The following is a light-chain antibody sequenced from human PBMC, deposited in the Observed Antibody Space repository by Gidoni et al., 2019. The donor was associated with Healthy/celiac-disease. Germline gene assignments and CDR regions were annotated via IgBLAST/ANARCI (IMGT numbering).Light chain of an antibody. J-gene: IGKJ1*01. CDR2: KAS. CDR1: QSISSW. Sequence: DIQMTHSPSTLSASVGDRVTITCRASQSISSWLAWYQQKPGKAPKLLIYKASSLESGVPSRFSGSGSGTEFTLTISSLQPDDVATYYCQKYNSFAWTFGQGTKVEIK. V-gene: IGKV1-5*03. CDR3: QKYNSFAWT.